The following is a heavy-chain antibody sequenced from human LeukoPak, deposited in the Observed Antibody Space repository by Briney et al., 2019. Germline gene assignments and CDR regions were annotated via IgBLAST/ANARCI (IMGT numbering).Heavy chain of an antibody. V-gene: IGHV4-59*12. CDR3: ASEFPRDGSGSSWFDP. J-gene: IGHJ5*02. CDR1: GGSISSYY. D-gene: IGHD3-10*01. CDR2: IYYSGST. Sequence: SETLSLTCTVSGGSISSYYWSWIRQPPGKGLEWIGYIYYSGSTNYNPSLKSRVTISVDTSKNQFSPKLSSVTAADTAVYYCASEFPRDGSGSSWFDPWGQGTLVTVSS.